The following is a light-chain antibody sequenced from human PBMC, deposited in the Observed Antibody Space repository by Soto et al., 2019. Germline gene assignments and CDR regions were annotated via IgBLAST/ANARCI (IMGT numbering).Light chain of an antibody. CDR2: TNS. V-gene: IGLV1-44*01. CDR3: AAWDDSLDGLV. CDR1: SSNIGSNT. J-gene: IGLJ1*01. Sequence: QPVLTQPPSASGTPGQRVTISCSGSSSNIGSNTVKWYQHLPGTAPKLLIYTNSQRPSGVPDRFSGSKSGTSASLAISGLQSEDEADYYCAAWDDSLDGLVFGTGTKLTVL.